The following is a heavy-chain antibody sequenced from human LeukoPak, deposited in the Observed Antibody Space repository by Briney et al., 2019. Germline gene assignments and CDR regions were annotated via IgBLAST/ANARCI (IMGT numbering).Heavy chain of an antibody. D-gene: IGHD5-12*01. CDR3: ARDQLAYSGYDTLFDY. CDR1: GNYW. J-gene: IGHJ4*02. CDR2: INSDGSWT. V-gene: IGHV3-74*01. Sequence: PGGSLRLSCAASGNYWMHWVRQAPGKGLVWVSHINSDGSWTSYADSVKGRFTISKDNSKNTLYLQLNSLRPDDTAVYYCARDQLAYSGYDTLFDYWGQGTLVTVSS.